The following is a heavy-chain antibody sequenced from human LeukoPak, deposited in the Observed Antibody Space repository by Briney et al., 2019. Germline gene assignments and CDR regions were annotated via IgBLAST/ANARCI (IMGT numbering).Heavy chain of an antibody. CDR3: ARVSGATITTYYGMDV. D-gene: IGHD5-12*01. Sequence: PSETLSLTCTVSGGSFSRYYWSWIRQPPGKGLEWIGDIHYSGSTNYNPSLKSRVTISKDTSKNQFSLRLRTVTAVDTAVYYCARVSGATITTYYGMDVWGQGTTVTVS. J-gene: IGHJ6*02. CDR1: GGSFSRYY. CDR2: IHYSGST. V-gene: IGHV4-59*01.